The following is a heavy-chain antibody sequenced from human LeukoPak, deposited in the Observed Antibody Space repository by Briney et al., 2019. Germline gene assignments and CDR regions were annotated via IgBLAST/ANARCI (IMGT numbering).Heavy chain of an antibody. CDR3: ARDYSGRSQALDY. Sequence: GASVKDTLLSSGYTFTGYYIHGVRQAPGQGLEWMGMINPRGGSTSYAQNFQGRVTMTRDTFTSTVYMQLSSLRSEDTAVHYCARDYSGRSQALDYWGRGRVVAVSS. V-gene: IGHV1-46*01. D-gene: IGHD6-19*01. J-gene: IGHJ4*02. CDR1: GYTFTGYY. CDR2: INPRGGST.